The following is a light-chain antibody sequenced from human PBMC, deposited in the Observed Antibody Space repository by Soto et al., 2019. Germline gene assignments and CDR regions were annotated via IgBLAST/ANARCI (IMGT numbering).Light chain of an antibody. J-gene: IGKJ1*01. V-gene: IGKV3-20*01. Sequence: EIVLTQSPGTLSLSPGKGATLSCRASQSINSFLAWYQQRRGQAPRLLIHGASNRATGIPDRFSGSGSGPDFTLTISRLEPEDFAVYYCQQYGGSPRTFGQGTKVEVK. CDR2: GAS. CDR3: QQYGGSPRT. CDR1: QSINSF.